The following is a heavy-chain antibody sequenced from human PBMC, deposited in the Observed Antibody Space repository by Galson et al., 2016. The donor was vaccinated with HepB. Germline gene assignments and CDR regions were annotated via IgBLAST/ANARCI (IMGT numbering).Heavy chain of an antibody. CDR3: ARALDSRWYAAY. CDR1: GFIFSGLT. D-gene: IGHD6-13*01. CDR2: ISDDASNI. V-gene: IGHV3-30*04. Sequence: SLRLSCAASGFIFSGLTMHWVRQAPDKGVEWVALISDDASNIIYADSVKGRFTVPRDNSKNTLFLQMNSLRGDDTAVYYCARALDSRWYAAYWGQGTLVTVSS. J-gene: IGHJ4*02.